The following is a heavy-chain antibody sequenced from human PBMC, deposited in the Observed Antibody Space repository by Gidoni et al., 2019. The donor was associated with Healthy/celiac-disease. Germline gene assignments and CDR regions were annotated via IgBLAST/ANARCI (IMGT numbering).Heavy chain of an antibody. D-gene: IGHD3-10*01. J-gene: IGHJ4*02. CDR1: GFTFSSYA. CDR2: ISGSGGST. V-gene: IGHV3-23*01. Sequence: EVQLLESGGGLVQPVGSLSLSCAASGFTFSSYAMSWVRQAPGKGLEWVSAISGSGGSTYYADAVKGRFTISRDNSKNTLYRQMNSLRAEDTAVYYCAKTEEPRRRGAFDYWGQGTLVTVSS. CDR3: AKTEEPRRRGAFDY.